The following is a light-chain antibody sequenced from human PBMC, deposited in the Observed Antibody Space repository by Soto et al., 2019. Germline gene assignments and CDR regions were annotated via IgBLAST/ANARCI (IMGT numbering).Light chain of an antibody. CDR1: QTVGGRY. V-gene: IGKV3-20*01. CDR3: LQYVSSPWT. CDR2: GAS. J-gene: IGKJ1*01. Sequence: EIVLTQSAATLSLSLGERATLSCRASQTVGGRYLAWFQQKPGQTPRLLIYGASTRAAGVPDRFSGSGSGTDFSLTINRLEPKDIAVYYCLQYVSSPWTFGQGTKVEV.